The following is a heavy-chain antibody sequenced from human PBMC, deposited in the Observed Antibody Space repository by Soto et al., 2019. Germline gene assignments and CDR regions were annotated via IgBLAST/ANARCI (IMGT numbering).Heavy chain of an antibody. CDR3: AKGGGSGSGSYSYFSYYMDV. V-gene: IGHV3-30*18. Sequence: QVQVVESGGGVVQPGKSLRLSCAASGFTFSHYGMHWVRQAPGKGLEWVAVLSYDGNNKYDADSVKGRFTISRDNSKNPLHLQMNSLRAEDTAVYYCAKGGGSGSGSYSYFSYYMDVWGKGTTVTVSS. D-gene: IGHD3-10*01. J-gene: IGHJ6*03. CDR2: LSYDGNNK. CDR1: GFTFSHYG.